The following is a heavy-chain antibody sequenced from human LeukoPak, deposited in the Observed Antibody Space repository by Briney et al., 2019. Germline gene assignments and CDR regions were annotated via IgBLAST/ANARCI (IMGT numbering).Heavy chain of an antibody. CDR3: ARHDPNCSGGSCYSYDAFGI. V-gene: IGHV5-51*01. CDR1: GDSFTSYC. Sequence: AGTLQRSCKGAGDSFTSYCIGWGRQMAAKGLERIGVIYTRDSDTTYSASSPDEVTISADKSISTAYLQWSSLKASDTAMYYCARHDPNCSGGSCYSYDAFGIWGQGTMVTVSS. J-gene: IGHJ3*02. D-gene: IGHD2-15*01. CDR2: IYTRDSDT.